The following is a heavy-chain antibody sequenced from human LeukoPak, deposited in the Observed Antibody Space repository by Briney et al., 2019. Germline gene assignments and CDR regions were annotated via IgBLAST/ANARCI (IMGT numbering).Heavy chain of an antibody. V-gene: IGHV4-39*01. J-gene: IGHJ3*02. CDR1: GGSFSSSSYY. CDR3: ARHFDRDGYKSNAFDI. Sequence: SETLSLTCTVSGGSFSSSSYYWGWIRQPPGKGLEWIGSMYYSGSTYYNASLRSRVTISVDTSKNQFSLKLSSVTAADTAVYYCARHFDRDGYKSNAFDIWGQGTMVTVTS. D-gene: IGHD5-24*01. CDR2: MYYSGST.